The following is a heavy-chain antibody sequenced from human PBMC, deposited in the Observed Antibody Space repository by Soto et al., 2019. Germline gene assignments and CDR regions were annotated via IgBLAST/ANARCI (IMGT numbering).Heavy chain of an antibody. CDR2: IYPGDSDT. D-gene: IGHD6-13*01. CDR1: GKNFSTYW. V-gene: IGHV5-51*01. Sequence: PGEALKISVKGFGKNFSTYWIGRVRPFPGKSLGGMGIIYPGDSDTRYSPSFQGQVTISADKSISTAYLQWSSLKASDTAMYYCARHSRPIAAAGLYYYYGMDVWGQGTTVTVSS. J-gene: IGHJ6*02. CDR3: ARHSRPIAAAGLYYYYGMDV.